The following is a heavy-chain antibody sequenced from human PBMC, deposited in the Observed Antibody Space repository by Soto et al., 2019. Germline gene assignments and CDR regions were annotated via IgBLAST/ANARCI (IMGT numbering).Heavy chain of an antibody. CDR2: IYYSGST. J-gene: IGHJ4*02. V-gene: IGHV4-59*01. CDR3: ARGPDGRGDHYFDY. Sequence: SETLSLTCTVSGGSISSYYWSWIRQPPGKGLEWIGYIYYSGSTNYNPSLKSRVTISVDTSKNQFSLKLSSVTAADTAVYYCARGPDGRGDHYFDYWGQGTLVTVSS. CDR1: GGSISSYY. D-gene: IGHD2-21*02.